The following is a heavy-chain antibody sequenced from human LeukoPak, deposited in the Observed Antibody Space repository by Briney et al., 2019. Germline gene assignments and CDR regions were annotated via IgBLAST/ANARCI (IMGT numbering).Heavy chain of an antibody. Sequence: GGSLRLSCAASGFTFSNAWMNWVRQAPGKGLEWVGHIKSKNDGGTTAHAAPVRGRFTISRDDSKNTLYLQMNSLNTEDTAMYYCTTGPFDYWGQGALVTVSS. J-gene: IGHJ4*02. V-gene: IGHV3-15*07. CDR2: IKSKNDGGTT. CDR3: TTGPFDY. CDR1: GFTFSNAW.